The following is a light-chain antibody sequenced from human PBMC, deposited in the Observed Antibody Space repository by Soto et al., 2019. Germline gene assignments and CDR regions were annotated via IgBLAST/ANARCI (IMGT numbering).Light chain of an antibody. Sequence: QYSLPQPASVSGSPGQSITISCTGTSSDVGAYNFVSWYQQYPGKAPKLMIYDVNNRPSGVSNRFSGSKSGNTASLTISGLQAEEEADYYCSSYTTSSYYFFGTGTKVTIL. V-gene: IGLV2-14*01. J-gene: IGLJ1*01. CDR1: SSDVGAYNF. CDR2: DVN. CDR3: SSYTTSSYYF.